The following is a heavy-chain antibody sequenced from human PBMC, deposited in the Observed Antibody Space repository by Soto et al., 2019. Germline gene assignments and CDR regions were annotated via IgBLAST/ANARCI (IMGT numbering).Heavy chain of an antibody. V-gene: IGHV1-46*01. D-gene: IGHD3-3*01. J-gene: IGHJ6*02. CDR2: INPSGGST. Sequence: ASVKVSCKASGYTFTSYYMHWVRQAPGQGLEWMGIINPSGGSTSYAQKFQGRVTMTRDTSTSTVYMELSSLRSEDTAVYYCARESYDFWSGYLIYYYYYGMDVWRQGTTVTVSS. CDR3: ARESYDFWSGYLIYYYYYGMDV. CDR1: GYTFTSYY.